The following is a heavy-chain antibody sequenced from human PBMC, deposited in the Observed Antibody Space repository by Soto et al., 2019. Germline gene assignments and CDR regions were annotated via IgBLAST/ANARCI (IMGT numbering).Heavy chain of an antibody. Sequence: WGSLRLSCAASGFTFISYGMHWARQAPGKGLEWVAAISYDGSKKYYADSVKGRFTISRDNSENTLYLQMNSLRTDDTAVYYCANLVDYWGQGTLVTVSS. CDR1: GFTFISYG. CDR3: ANLVDY. V-gene: IGHV3-30*18. CDR2: ISYDGSKK. J-gene: IGHJ4*02.